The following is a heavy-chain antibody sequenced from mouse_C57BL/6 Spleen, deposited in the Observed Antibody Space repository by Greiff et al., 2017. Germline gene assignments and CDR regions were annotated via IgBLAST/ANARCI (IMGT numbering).Heavy chain of an antibody. D-gene: IGHD1-1*01. J-gene: IGHJ3*01. CDR2: ISSGSSPI. Sequence: EVHLVESGGGLVKPGGSLKLSCAASGFTFSDYGMHWVRQAPEKGLEWVAYISSGSSPIYYADTVKGRFIISRDNAKNTLFLQMTSLRSEDPAMYYCARHCYVSSYAEFAYWGQGTMVTVSA. V-gene: IGHV5-17*01. CDR1: GFTFSDYG. CDR3: ARHCYVSSYAEFAY.